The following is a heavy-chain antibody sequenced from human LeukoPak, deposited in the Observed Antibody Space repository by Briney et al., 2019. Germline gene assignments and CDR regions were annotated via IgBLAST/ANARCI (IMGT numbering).Heavy chain of an antibody. CDR1: GYTFTGYY. CDR2: INPNSGGT. V-gene: IGHV1-2*02. D-gene: IGHD1-26*01. J-gene: IGHJ2*01. CDR3: ARVYSGSYYYWYFDL. Sequence: ASVKVSCKASGYTFTGYYMHWVRQAPGQGLEWMGWINPNSGGTNYAQKFQGRVTMTRDTSISTAYMELSRLRSDDTAVYYCARVYSGSYYYWYFDLWGRGTLVTVSS.